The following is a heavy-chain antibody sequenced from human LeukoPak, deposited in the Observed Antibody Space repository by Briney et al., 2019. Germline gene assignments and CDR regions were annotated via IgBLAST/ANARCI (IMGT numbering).Heavy chain of an antibody. CDR2: ISAYNGNT. J-gene: IGHJ2*01. CDR1: GYTFTSYG. CDR3: ARDYGFNSPDPWYFDL. Sequence: GASVKVSCKASGYTFTSYGISWVRQAPGQGLEWMGWISAYNGNTNYAQKLQGRVTMTTDTSTSTAYMELRSLRSDDTAVYYCARDYGFNSPDPWYFDLWGRGTLVTVSS. V-gene: IGHV1-18*01. D-gene: IGHD5-24*01.